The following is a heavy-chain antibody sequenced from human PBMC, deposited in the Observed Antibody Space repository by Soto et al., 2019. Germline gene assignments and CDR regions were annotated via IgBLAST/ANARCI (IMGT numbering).Heavy chain of an antibody. D-gene: IGHD3-3*01. CDR1: GFTFSSYA. CDR3: AKGSPANYDFWRGYYYYMDV. CDR2: INGSGGST. J-gene: IGHJ6*03. Sequence: GGSLRLSCAASGFTFSSYAMSWVRQAPGKGLEWVSAINGSGGSTYYADSVKGRFTISRDNSKNTLYLQMNSLRAEDTAVYYCAKGSPANYDFWRGYYYYMDVWGKGTTVTVSS. V-gene: IGHV3-23*01.